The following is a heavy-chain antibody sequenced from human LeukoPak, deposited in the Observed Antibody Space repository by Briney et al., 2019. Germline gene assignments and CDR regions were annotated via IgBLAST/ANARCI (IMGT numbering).Heavy chain of an antibody. J-gene: IGHJ4*02. CDR3: AKRGGALSD. D-gene: IGHD2-21*01. Sequence: ASVKVSCKSSGYTFTSYGISWVRQVPGQGLEWMGWMNPNNGDTKSAPEFQGRVAMTRVTSINTAYMEMTGLTPADTAIYYCAKRGGALSDWGQGTPVTVTS. V-gene: IGHV1-2*02. CDR1: GYTFTSYG. CDR2: MNPNNGDT.